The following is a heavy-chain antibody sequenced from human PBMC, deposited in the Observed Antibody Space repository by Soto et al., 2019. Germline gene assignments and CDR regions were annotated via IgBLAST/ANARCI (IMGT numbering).Heavy chain of an antibody. J-gene: IGHJ4*02. CDR1: GYSISSGYY. CDR2: IYHSGST. D-gene: IGHD1-26*01. V-gene: IGHV4-38-2*01. Sequence: SETLSLTCAVSGYSISSGYYWGWIRQPPGKGLEWIGSIYHSGSTYYNPSLKSRVTISVDTSKNQFSLKLSSVTAADTAVYYCASAPRAGIFDYWGQGTLVTVSS. CDR3: ASAPRAGIFDY.